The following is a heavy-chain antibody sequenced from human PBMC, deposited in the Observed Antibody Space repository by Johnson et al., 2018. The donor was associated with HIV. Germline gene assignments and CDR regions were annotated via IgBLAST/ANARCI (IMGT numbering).Heavy chain of an antibody. Sequence: VQLVDSGGGLVQPGESLRLSCAASGFTFDDYGMSWVRQAPGKGLEWVSGINWNGGSTGYADSVKGRFTISRDTAKNSLYLQMNSLRAEDTALYYCSGDPNMSKTLWFREADAFDIWGQGTMVTVSS. D-gene: IGHD3-10*01. V-gene: IGHV3-20*04. CDR3: SGDPNMSKTLWFREADAFDI. CDR1: GFTFDDYG. J-gene: IGHJ3*02. CDR2: INWNGGST.